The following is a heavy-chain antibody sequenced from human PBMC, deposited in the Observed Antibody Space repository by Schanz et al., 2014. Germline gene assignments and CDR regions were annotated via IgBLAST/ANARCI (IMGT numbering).Heavy chain of an antibody. Sequence: EVRLVESGGGLVQPGGSLGLSCVVSGFTVSSDHMSWVRQAPGKGLEWVSTINASGATYYADSVKRRFTISRDNSKNTLYLQMNTLRAEDTAVYYCARDRGYCSGGSCLTFDYWGQGTLVTVSS. CDR3: ARDRGYCSGGSCLTFDY. CDR1: GFTVSSDH. J-gene: IGHJ4*02. V-gene: IGHV3-66*01. CDR2: INASGAT. D-gene: IGHD2-15*01.